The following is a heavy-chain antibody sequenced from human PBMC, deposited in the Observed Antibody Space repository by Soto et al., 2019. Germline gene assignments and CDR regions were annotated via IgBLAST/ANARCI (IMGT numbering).Heavy chain of an antibody. Sequence: ASVKVSCKASGYTFTSYGISWVRQAPGQGLEWMGWISAYNGNTNYAQKLQGRVTMTTDTSTSTAYMELRSLRSDDTAVYYCARGYYDSSGYYYRDENFQHWGQGTLVTVSS. CDR1: GYTFTSYG. J-gene: IGHJ1*01. CDR3: ARGYYDSSGYYYRDENFQH. CDR2: ISAYNGNT. D-gene: IGHD3-22*01. V-gene: IGHV1-18*04.